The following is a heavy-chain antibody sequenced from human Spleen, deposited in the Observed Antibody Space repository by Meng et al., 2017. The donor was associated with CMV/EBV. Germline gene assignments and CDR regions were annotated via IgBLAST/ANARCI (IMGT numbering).Heavy chain of an antibody. CDR3: ARGTSFYGSGTDDWFDP. CDR1: LSRGLYS. J-gene: IGHJ5*02. V-gene: IGHV4-30-4*08. Sequence: LSRGLYSCSSIRLPPGKGLDWIRYLYYCGSAYYNPSLESRITLSVYPSRNPFSLRLSSVTAADTAVYYCARGTSFYGSGTDDWFDPWGPGTLVTVSS. D-gene: IGHD3-10*01. CDR2: LYYCGSA.